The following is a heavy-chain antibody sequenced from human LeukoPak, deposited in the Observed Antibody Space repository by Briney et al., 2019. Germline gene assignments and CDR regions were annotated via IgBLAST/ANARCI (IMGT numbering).Heavy chain of an antibody. Sequence: GRSLRLSCAASGFTFSSYAMHWVRQAPGKGLEWVAVISYDGSNKYYADSVKGRFTISRDNSKNTLYLQMNSLRAEDTAVYYCARDYDYFSGHNLDAYDIWGQGTTVIVSS. CDR3: ARDYDYFSGHNLDAYDI. D-gene: IGHD2-15*01. CDR1: GFTFSSYA. V-gene: IGHV3-30*04. CDR2: ISYDGSNK. J-gene: IGHJ3*02.